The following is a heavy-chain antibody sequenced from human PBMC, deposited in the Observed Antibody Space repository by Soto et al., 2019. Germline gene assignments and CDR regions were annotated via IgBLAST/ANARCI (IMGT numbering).Heavy chain of an antibody. CDR3: ARAGGYFDDNWFDP. Sequence: ASVKVSCKASGYTFTSYGISGVRQAPGQGLEWMGWISAYNGNTNYAQKLQGRVTMTTDTSTSTAYMELRSLRSDDTAVYYCARAGGYFDDNWFDPWGQGTLVTVSS. CDR2: ISAYNGNT. V-gene: IGHV1-18*01. D-gene: IGHD3-9*01. CDR1: GYTFTSYG. J-gene: IGHJ5*02.